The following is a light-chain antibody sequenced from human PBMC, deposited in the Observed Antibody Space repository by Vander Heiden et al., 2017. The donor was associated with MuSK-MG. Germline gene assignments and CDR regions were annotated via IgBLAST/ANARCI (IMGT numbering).Light chain of an antibody. J-gene: IGKJ2*01. CDR3: QQDDNPPYT. CDR2: DAS. V-gene: IGKV1-33*01. Sequence: DNQMTQSPSSLSASVGDRVIITCQASQDIRKYLNWYQQKPGKAPKLLISDASDLESGVPSRFSGSGSGTYFTFTISSLQPEDIATYYCQQDDNPPYTFGQGTKMEIK. CDR1: QDIRKY.